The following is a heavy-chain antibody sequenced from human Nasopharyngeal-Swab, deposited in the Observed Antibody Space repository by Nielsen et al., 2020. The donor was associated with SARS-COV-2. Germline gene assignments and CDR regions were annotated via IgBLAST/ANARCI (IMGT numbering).Heavy chain of an antibody. V-gene: IGHV3-66*01. CDR3: AKGDDTSGYYYLYGFNM. Sequence: WIRQPPGKGLEWVSVIYGGGSANYADAVKGRFPISRDNSKNTVYLQMNSLGAEDTAVYYCAKGDDTSGYYYLYGFNMWGQGTMVTVSS. D-gene: IGHD3-22*01. CDR2: IYGGGSA. J-gene: IGHJ3*02.